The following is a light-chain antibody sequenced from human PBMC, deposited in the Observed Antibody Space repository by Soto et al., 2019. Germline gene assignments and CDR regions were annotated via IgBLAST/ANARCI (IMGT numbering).Light chain of an antibody. Sequence: EIVLTQSPGTLSXSXXXXXTXSCRASQSIASSYLAWYQQKPGQAPRLLIYGASSRATGIPDRFSGSGSGTDFTLTITRLESEDFAVYYCQLYTTFGQGTKVDIK. J-gene: IGKJ1*01. V-gene: IGKV3-20*01. CDR3: QLYTT. CDR2: GAS. CDR1: QSIASSY.